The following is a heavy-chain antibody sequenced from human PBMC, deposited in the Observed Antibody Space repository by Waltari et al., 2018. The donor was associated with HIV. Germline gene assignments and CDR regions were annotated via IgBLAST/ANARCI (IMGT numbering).Heavy chain of an antibody. CDR3: ARVGGSNSPFGL. CDR1: GGSMNNYY. CDR2: IFYSGHT. Sequence: QVQLQESGPGLVKPSGTLSLTCNVSGGSMNNYYWSWIRQPPGEGLEWIGHIFYSGHTNYNPSLKSRVSILADSSSNHFSLNLTSVTVADTAVYYCARVGGSNSPFGLWGPGILVTISS. J-gene: IGHJ4*02. V-gene: IGHV4-59*01. D-gene: IGHD5-12*01.